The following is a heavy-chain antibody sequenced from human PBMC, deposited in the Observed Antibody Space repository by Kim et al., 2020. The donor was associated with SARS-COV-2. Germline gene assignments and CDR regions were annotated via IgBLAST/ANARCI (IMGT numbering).Heavy chain of an antibody. V-gene: IGHV1-3*01. CDR3: AREGHEGGCVT. CDR1: GYTFTSYA. CDR2: INAGNGNT. J-gene: IGHJ3*01. Sequence: ASVKVSCTASGYTFTSYAMHWVRQAPGQRLEWMGWINAGNGNTRYSQKFQGRVTITRDTSASTAYMELSSLTSEDTAVYYCAREGHEGGCVTWGRGTMVTVSS. D-gene: IGHD2-8*02.